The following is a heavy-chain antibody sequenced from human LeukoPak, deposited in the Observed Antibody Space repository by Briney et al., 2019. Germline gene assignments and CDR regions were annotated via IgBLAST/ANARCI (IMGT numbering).Heavy chain of an antibody. CDR1: GYTLPELS. D-gene: IGHD2-15*01. CDR3: ATGPPRYCSGGSCAFDY. Sequence: ASVKVSCKVSGYTLPELSMHWVRQAPGKGLEGMGGFDPEDGETIYAQKFQGRVTMPEDTSTDTAYMELSSLRSEDTAVYYCATGPPRYCSGGSCAFDYWGQGTLVTVSS. CDR2: FDPEDGET. J-gene: IGHJ4*02. V-gene: IGHV1-24*01.